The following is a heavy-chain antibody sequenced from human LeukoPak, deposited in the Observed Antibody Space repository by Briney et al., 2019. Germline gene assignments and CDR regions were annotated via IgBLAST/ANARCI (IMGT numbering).Heavy chain of an antibody. J-gene: IGHJ5*02. Sequence: ASVKVSCKASGYTFTGYYMHWVRQAPGQGLEWMGRIRTYNGNTDYAPKLQDRVTMTTDTSTSTVYMEMRSLRYDDTAVHYCAREEGAWWPTYNWFDPWGQGTLVTVSS. D-gene: IGHD2-8*02. CDR3: AREEGAWWPTYNWFDP. CDR1: GYTFTGYY. CDR2: IRTYNGNT. V-gene: IGHV1-18*04.